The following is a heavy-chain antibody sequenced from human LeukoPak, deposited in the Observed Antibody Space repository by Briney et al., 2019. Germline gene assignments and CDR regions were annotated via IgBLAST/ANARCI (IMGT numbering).Heavy chain of an antibody. D-gene: IGHD3-10*01. Sequence: ASVKVSCKASGYTFTSYGISWVRQAPGQGLEWMGWISAYNGNTNYAQRLQGRVTMTTDTSTSTAYMELSSLRSEDTAVYYCARDSEYYYGSGSYLGGPDYWGQGTLVTVSS. CDR2: ISAYNGNT. CDR3: ARDSEYYYGSGSYLGGPDY. J-gene: IGHJ4*02. CDR1: GYTFTSYG. V-gene: IGHV1-18*01.